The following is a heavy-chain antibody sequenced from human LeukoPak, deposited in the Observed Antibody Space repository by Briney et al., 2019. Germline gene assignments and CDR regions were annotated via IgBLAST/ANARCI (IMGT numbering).Heavy chain of an antibody. D-gene: IGHD3-22*01. Sequence: APVKVSCKASGYTFTSYGISWVRQAPGQGLEWMGWISAYNGNTNYAQKLQGRVTMTTDTSTSTAYMELRSLRSDDTAVYYCARSSSGYYRNNWFDPWGQGTLVTVSS. CDR2: ISAYNGNT. V-gene: IGHV1-18*01. J-gene: IGHJ5*02. CDR1: GYTFTSYG. CDR3: ARSSSGYYRNNWFDP.